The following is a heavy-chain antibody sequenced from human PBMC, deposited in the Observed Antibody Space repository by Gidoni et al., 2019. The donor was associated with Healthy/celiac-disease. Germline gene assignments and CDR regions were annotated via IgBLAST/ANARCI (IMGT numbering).Heavy chain of an antibody. V-gene: IGHV3-53*01. Sequence: QPGGSLRLSCAAAGFTVSSNYMSWVRQAPGKGLAWVSVIYSGGSTYYADSVKGRFTISRDNSKNTLYLQMNSLRAEDTAVYYCARGAAAAGNFDYWGQGTLVTVSS. D-gene: IGHD6-13*01. CDR1: GFTVSSNY. CDR2: IYSGGST. J-gene: IGHJ4*02. CDR3: ARGAAAAGNFDY.